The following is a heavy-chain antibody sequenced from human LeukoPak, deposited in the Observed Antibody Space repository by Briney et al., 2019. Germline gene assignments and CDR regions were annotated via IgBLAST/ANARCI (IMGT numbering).Heavy chain of an antibody. D-gene: IGHD5-18*01. CDR3: ARRYSYGLFDY. J-gene: IGHJ4*02. Sequence: GGSLRLSCAASGVTVSSNYMSWVRQAPGKGLEWVSVIYSGGSTYYADSVKGRFTISRDTSKNKLYLQLNSLSAADTAGYYCARRYSYGLFDYWGQGTLVTVSS. CDR1: GVTVSSNY. CDR2: IYSGGST. V-gene: IGHV3-53*01.